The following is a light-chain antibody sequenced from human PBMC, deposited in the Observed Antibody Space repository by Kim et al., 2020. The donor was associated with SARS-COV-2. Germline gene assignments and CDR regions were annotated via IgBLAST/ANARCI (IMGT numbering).Light chain of an antibody. CDR3: QQYSSSPRYS. Sequence: EIVLTQSPGTLSLSPGERDTLSCRASQSVSSSYLAWYQQKPGQAPRLLIYGASSRATGIPDRFSGSGSGTDFTLTIGRLEPEGFAVYYCQQYSSSPRYSFGQGTKLEI. CDR2: GAS. CDR1: QSVSSSY. V-gene: IGKV3-20*01. J-gene: IGKJ2*03.